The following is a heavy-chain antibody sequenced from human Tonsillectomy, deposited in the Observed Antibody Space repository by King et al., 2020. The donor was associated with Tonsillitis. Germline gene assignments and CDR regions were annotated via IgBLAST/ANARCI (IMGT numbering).Heavy chain of an antibody. CDR1: GFTFNTYA. D-gene: IGHD6-19*01. J-gene: IGHJ4*02. V-gene: IGHV3-23*04. Sequence: VQLVGSGGGLVQPGGSLRLSCAASGFTFNTYAMSWVRQAPGRGLEWVSTISGRGTSLFYAGSVQGGFTISRDNSKNTLFLKMSSLGVADTAVYFCAGGAIAVADFDSWGQGTLVTVSS. CDR2: ISGRGTSL. CDR3: AGGAIAVADFDS.